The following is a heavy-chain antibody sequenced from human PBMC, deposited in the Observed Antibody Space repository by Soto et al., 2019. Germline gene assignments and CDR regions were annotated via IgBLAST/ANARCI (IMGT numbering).Heavy chain of an antibody. CDR3: ARDTLSWFDP. CDR2: ISAYNGNT. J-gene: IGHJ5*02. CDR1: GHRFTSNG. V-gene: IGHV1-18*01. Sequence: ASVKVSCKASGHRFTSNGISRVRQEPGQGLEWMGWISAYNGNTNYAQKLQGRVTMTTDTSTSTAYMELRSLRSDDTAVYYCARDTLSWFDPWGQGTLVTVSS.